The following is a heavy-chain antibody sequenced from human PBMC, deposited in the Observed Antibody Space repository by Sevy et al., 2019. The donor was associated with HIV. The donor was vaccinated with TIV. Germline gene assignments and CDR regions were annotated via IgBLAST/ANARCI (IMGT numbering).Heavy chain of an antibody. CDR3: AREGCTKPHDY. J-gene: IGHJ4*02. CDR2: LSFGCGEI. D-gene: IGHD2-8*01. CDR1: GFTFSKYS. V-gene: IGHV3-23*01. Sequence: GGSLRLSCAASGFTFSKYSMNWVRQPPGKELEWVSTLSFGCGEINYADSVKGRFTISRDNSKSSVYLQMNNLRPEDTAVYYCAREGCTKPHDYWGQGTLVTVSS.